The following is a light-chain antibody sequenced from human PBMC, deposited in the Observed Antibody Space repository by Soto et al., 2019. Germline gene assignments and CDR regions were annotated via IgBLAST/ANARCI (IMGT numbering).Light chain of an antibody. J-gene: IGLJ1*01. CDR2: GNT. CDR1: SANIGANYD. CDR3: QSLDSTLRARYV. Sequence: QAVLPQPPSVSGAPGQRVTISWAGSSANIGANYDVHWYQHRPGTAPKLLIFGNTNRPSGVPDRFSGSKSGPSASLAITGLQAEDEGDYYGQSLDSTLRARYVF. V-gene: IGLV1-40*01.